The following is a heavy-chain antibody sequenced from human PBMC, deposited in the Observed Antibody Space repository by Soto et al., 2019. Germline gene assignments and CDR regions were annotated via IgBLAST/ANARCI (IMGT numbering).Heavy chain of an antibody. V-gene: IGHV4-31*03. CDR3: ARVVDFGELVWFDP. J-gene: IGHJ5*02. CDR2: IYYSGST. D-gene: IGHD1-26*01. Sequence: QVQLQESGPGLVKPSQILSLTCTVSGGSISSGGYYWSWIRLHPVKGLEWSGYIYYSGSTYYNTSLKSRVTRAVDTSKNQFSLELSSVTAAGTAVYYCARVVDFGELVWFDPWGQGTLVTVCS. CDR1: GGSISSGGYY.